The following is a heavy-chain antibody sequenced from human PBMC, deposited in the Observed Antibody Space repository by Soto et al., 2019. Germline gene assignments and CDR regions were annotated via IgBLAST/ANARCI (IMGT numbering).Heavy chain of an antibody. J-gene: IGHJ5*02. CDR2: IYYSGST. CDR1: GGSISSGGYY. D-gene: IGHD4-17*01. V-gene: IGHV4-31*03. Sequence: SETLSLTCTVSGGSISSGGYYWSWIRQHPGKGLEWIGYIYYSGSTYYNPSLKSRVTISVDTSKNQFSLKLSSVTAADTAVYYCARDYGGNSDWFDPWGQGTLVTVSS. CDR3: ARDYGGNSDWFDP.